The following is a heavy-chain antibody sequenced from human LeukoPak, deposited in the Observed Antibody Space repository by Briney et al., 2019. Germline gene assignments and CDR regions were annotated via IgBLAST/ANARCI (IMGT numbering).Heavy chain of an antibody. CDR2: IYHSGST. Sequence: SETLSLTCTVSGYSISSGYYWGWIRQPPGKGLEWIGSIYHSGSTYYNPSLKSRVTILVDTFKNQFSLKLRSVTAADTAVYYCARVRSYYGSVTGKSYYFDYWGQGTLVTVSS. CDR1: GYSISSGYY. J-gene: IGHJ4*02. CDR3: ARVRSYYGSVTGKSYYFDY. V-gene: IGHV4-38-2*02. D-gene: IGHD3-10*01.